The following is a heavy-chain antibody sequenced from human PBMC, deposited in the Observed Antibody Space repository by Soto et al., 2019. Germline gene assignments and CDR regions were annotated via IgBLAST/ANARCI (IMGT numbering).Heavy chain of an antibody. CDR2: IRSKTNSYAT. J-gene: IGHJ3*02. Sequence: PGGSLRLSCAASGFTVSGSAVHWVRQTSGKGLEWVGRIRSKTNSYATAYAASVKGRFTISRDDSKNTEYLQMNSLKTEDTAVNYFTSYLWVLFFPRTFDIWGQWTIVIVSS. CDR3: TSYLWVLFFPRTFDI. D-gene: IGHD3-16*01. V-gene: IGHV3-73*01. CDR1: GFTVSGSA.